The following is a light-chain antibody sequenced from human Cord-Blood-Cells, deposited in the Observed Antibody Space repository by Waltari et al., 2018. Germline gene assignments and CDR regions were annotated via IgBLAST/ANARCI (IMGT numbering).Light chain of an antibody. CDR3: SSYTSSSTYV. Sequence: QSALTQPASVSGSPGQSITISCTGTSSDVGGYNYFSWYQQHPAKAPKLMISEVSNRPSGVSNRFSGSKSGNTASLTISALQAEDEADYYCSSYTSSSTYVFGTGTKVTVL. J-gene: IGLJ1*01. V-gene: IGLV2-14*01. CDR1: SSDVGGYNY. CDR2: EVS.